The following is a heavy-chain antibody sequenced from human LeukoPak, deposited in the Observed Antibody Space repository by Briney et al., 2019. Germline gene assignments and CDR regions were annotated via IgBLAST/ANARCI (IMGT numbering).Heavy chain of an antibody. CDR1: GGSFSGYY. V-gene: IGHV4-34*01. D-gene: IGHD2-2*01. CDR3: ASSIVVPAASWFDP. J-gene: IGHJ5*02. Sequence: SETLSLTCAVYGGSFSGYYWSWIRQPPGKGLEWIGEINHSGSTNYNPSLKSRVTISVDTSKNQFSLKLSSVTAADTAVYYCASSIVVPAASWFDPWGQGTLVTVSS. CDR2: INHSGST.